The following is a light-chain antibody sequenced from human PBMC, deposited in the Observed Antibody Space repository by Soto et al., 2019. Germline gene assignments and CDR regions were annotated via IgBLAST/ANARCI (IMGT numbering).Light chain of an antibody. CDR2: DVN. CDR1: SSDFGSYNS. Sequence: QSALTQPASVSGSPGQSIAISCTGTSSDFGSYNSVSWYQQYPGKAPKLMIHDVNNRPSGISDRFSGSKSGNTASLTISGLQAEDVADYYCSSFTSSTSYVFGTGTKVTVL. CDR3: SSFTSSTSYV. J-gene: IGLJ1*01. V-gene: IGLV2-14*03.